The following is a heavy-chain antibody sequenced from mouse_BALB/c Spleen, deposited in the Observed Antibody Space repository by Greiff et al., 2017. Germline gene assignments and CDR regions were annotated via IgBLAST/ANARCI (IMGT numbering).Heavy chain of an antibody. CDR2: ISDGGSYT. Sequence: EVKLVESGGGLVTPGGSLKLSCAASGFTFSDYYMYWVRQTPEKRLEWVATISDGGSYTYYPDSVKGRFTISRDNAKNNLYLQMSSLKSEDTAMYYCAEGWVTTKCFAYWGQGTLVTVSA. J-gene: IGHJ3*01. CDR1: GFTFSDYY. CDR3: AEGWVTTKCFAY. D-gene: IGHD2-2*01. V-gene: IGHV5-4*02.